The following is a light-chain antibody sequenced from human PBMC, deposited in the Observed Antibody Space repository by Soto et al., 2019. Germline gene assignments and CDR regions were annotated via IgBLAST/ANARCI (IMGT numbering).Light chain of an antibody. CDR2: GAS. CDR1: QSVSSN. CDR3: QQYNNWPPFT. Sequence: EIVMTQSPATLSASLGERATLSCRASQSVSSNLAWYQQKPGQAPRLLIYGASTRATGIPARFSGSGSGTEFTLTISSLQSEDFAVYYCQQYNNWPPFTFGPGTKVDIK. J-gene: IGKJ3*01. V-gene: IGKV3-15*01.